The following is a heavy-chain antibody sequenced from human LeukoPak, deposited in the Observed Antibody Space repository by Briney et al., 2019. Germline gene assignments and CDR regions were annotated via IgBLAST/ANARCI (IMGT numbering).Heavy chain of an antibody. CDR3: AKGTYIVVSGYFDY. CDR1: GFTVSSNY. Sequence: GGSLRLSCAASGFTVSSNYMSWVRQAPGKGLEWVAVISYDGSNKYYADSVKGRFTISRDNSKNTLYLQMNSLRAEDTAVYYCAKGTYIVVSGYFDYWGQGTLVTVSS. V-gene: IGHV3-30*18. J-gene: IGHJ4*02. CDR2: ISYDGSNK. D-gene: IGHD5-12*01.